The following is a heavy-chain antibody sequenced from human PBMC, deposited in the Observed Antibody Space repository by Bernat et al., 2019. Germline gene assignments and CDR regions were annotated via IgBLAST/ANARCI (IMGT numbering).Heavy chain of an antibody. Sequence: QVQLVQSGAEVKKPGSSVKVSCKASGDTFSSYAISWVRQAPGQGLEWMGGSIPIFGTANYTQKFQGRVTLTADESTSTAYMELSSLRSEDTAVYCCARAVLRSSRLYYYYYMDVWGKGTTVTVSS. D-gene: IGHD6-6*01. J-gene: IGHJ6*03. CDR1: GDTFSSYA. CDR3: ARAVLRSSRLYYYYYMDV. V-gene: IGHV1-69*01. CDR2: SIPIFGTA.